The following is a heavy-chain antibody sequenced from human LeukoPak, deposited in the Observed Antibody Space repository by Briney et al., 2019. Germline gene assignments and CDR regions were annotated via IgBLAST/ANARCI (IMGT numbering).Heavy chain of an antibody. J-gene: IGHJ4*02. Sequence: SETLSLTCTVSGGSISSYYWSWLRQPPGKGLEWIGYIYYSGSTNYNPSLKNRVTISVDTSKNQFSLKLSSVTAADTAVYYCARGAVAGKLDYWGQGTLVTVSS. CDR3: ARGAVAGKLDY. V-gene: IGHV4-59*01. D-gene: IGHD6-19*01. CDR2: IYYSGST. CDR1: GGSISSYY.